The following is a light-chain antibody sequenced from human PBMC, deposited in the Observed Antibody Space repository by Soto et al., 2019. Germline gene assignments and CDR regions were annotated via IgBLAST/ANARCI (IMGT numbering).Light chain of an antibody. Sequence: QSALTQPRSVSGSPGQSVTISCTGTSSDVGGYNYVSWYQQHPGKAPKLMIYDVSKRPSGVPDRFSGSKSGNTASLTISGLQAEDEADYYCCSSVGSYTSVFGGGTQVTVL. CDR3: CSSVGSYTSV. CDR1: SSDVGGYNY. J-gene: IGLJ3*02. V-gene: IGLV2-11*01. CDR2: DVS.